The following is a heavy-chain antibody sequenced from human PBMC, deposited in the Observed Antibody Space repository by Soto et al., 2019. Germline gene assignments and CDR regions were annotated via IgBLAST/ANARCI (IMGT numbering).Heavy chain of an antibody. V-gene: IGHV4-30-4*01. CDR1: GGSISSGDYY. Sequence: SXSLSLPCTVSGGSISSGDYYWSCIRQPPGKGLEWIGYIYYSGSTYYNPSLKSRVTISVDTSKNQFSLKLSSVTAADTAVYYCARDYGGAFDYWGQGTLVTVSS. J-gene: IGHJ4*02. CDR2: IYYSGST. D-gene: IGHD3-16*01. CDR3: ARDYGGAFDY.